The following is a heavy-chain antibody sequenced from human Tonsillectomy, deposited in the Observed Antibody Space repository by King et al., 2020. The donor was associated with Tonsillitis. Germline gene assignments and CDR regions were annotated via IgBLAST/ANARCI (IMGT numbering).Heavy chain of an antibody. CDR2: IIPIFGTA. D-gene: IGHD3-3*01. Sequence: QLVQSGAEVKKPGSSVKVSCKASVGTFSSYAISWVRQAPGQGLEWMGGIIPIFGTANYAQQFQGRVTITADESTSTAYMELSSLGSEDTAVYYCARLAERVTIFGVVIIGFDYWGQGTLVTVSS. J-gene: IGHJ4*02. V-gene: IGHV1-69*01. CDR1: VGTFSSYA. CDR3: ARLAERVTIFGVVIIGFDY.